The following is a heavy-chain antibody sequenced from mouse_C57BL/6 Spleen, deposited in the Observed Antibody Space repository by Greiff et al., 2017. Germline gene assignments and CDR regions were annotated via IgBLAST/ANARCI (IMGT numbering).Heavy chain of an antibody. Sequence: QVQLQQSGPELVKPGASVKISCKASGYAFSSSWMNWVKQRPGKGLEWIGRIYPGDGDTNYNGKFKGKATLTADKSSSTAYMQLSSLTSEDSAVYFCARGWGLYGNPFAYWGQGTLVTVSA. CDR1: GYAFSSSW. D-gene: IGHD2-1*01. CDR2: IYPGDGDT. CDR3: ARGWGLYGNPFAY. V-gene: IGHV1-82*01. J-gene: IGHJ3*01.